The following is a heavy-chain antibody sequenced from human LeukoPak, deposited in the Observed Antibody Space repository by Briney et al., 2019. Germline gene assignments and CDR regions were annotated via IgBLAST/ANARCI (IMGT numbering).Heavy chain of an antibody. D-gene: IGHD2/OR15-2a*01. CDR3: ASLQNVPSYYYYYVMDV. V-gene: IGHV3-74*01. CDR1: GFTFSSYW. CDR2: INSDGSTT. Sequence: GGSLRLSCAASGFTFSSYWMHWVRQTPGKGLVWVSRINSDGSTTNYADSVKGRFTISRDNAKNTLFLQMNSLRAEDTAVYYCASLQNVPSYYYYYVMDVWGQGTTVTVSS. J-gene: IGHJ6*02.